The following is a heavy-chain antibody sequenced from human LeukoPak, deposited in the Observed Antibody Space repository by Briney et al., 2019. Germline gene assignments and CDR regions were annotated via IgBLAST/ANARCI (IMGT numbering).Heavy chain of an antibody. Sequence: NPSETLSLTCTVSGGSISSGSYYWSWIRQPAGKGLEWLGRIYTSGSTNSNPSLKSRVTVSVDTSKNHFSLKLSSVTAADTAVYYCARDGKKWDRHGAFDIWGQGTMVTVSS. CDR1: GGSISSGSYY. CDR3: ARDGKKWDRHGAFDI. D-gene: IGHD1-1*01. CDR2: IYTSGST. V-gene: IGHV4-61*02. J-gene: IGHJ3*02.